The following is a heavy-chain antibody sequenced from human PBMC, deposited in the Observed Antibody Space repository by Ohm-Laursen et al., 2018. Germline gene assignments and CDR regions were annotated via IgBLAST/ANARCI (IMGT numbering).Heavy chain of an antibody. CDR1: GFPFGDYA. CDR2: IRSKAYGGTT. D-gene: IGHD5-24*01. J-gene: IGHJ4*02. CDR3: TRGRWLQLYYFDY. Sequence: SLRLSCAASGFPFGDYAMSWFRQAPGPGLEWVGFIRSKAYGGTTEYAASVKGRFTISRDDSKSIAYLQMNSLKTEDTAVYYCTRGRWLQLYYFDYWGQGTLVTVSS. V-gene: IGHV3-49*03.